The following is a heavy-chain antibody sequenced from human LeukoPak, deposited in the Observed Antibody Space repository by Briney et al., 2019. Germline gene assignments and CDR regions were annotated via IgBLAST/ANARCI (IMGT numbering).Heavy chain of an antibody. J-gene: IGHJ5*02. CDR1: GYTFTGYY. CDR3: ARDHIHSFDP. Sequence: ASVKVSCKASGYTFTGYYLHWVRQAPGQGLEWMGWINPNSGRTKYAQKFQDRVTMTRDTSITTAYMELGSLRSDDTAVYYCARDHIHSFDPRGQGTLVTVSS. CDR2: INPNSGRT. V-gene: IGHV1-2*02.